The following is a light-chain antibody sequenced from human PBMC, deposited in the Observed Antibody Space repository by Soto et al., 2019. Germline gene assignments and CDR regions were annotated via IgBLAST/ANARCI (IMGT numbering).Light chain of an antibody. CDR1: SSDIRDSNY. V-gene: IGLV2-8*01. CDR2: EVT. CDR3: GSKAGSDKHVV. J-gene: IGLJ2*01. Sequence: QSVLTQPPSASGSPGQSVTLSCSGISSDIRDSNYVSWYQQHPGKAPKLVVSEVTKRPSGVPDRFSGSRSGTTAFLTISGLQPEDEADYYCGSKAGSDKHVVFGGGTKLTVL.